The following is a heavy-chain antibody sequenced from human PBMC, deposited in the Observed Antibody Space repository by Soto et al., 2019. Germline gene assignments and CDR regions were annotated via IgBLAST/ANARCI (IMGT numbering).Heavy chain of an antibody. D-gene: IGHD2-2*01. CDR2: INPEGTST. V-gene: IGHV3-74*01. Sequence: GGSLRLSCAASGMTLSSFWVHWVHQAPGKGLAWVSSINPEGTSTTYADSVKGRFTISRDNARNTVYLQMNSLRAEDTGVYHCARPYCYSTSCYSPADYWGQGTLVTVSS. J-gene: IGHJ4*02. CDR3: ARPYCYSTSCYSPADY. CDR1: GMTLSSFW.